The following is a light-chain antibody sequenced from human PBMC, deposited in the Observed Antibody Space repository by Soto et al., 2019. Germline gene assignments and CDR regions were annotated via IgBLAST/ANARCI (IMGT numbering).Light chain of an antibody. CDR1: QSVSSF. Sequence: EIVLTQSPATLSLSPGKRATLSCRASQSVSSFLAWYQQKPGQAPRLLIYDASNRATGIPARLSGSGSGTDFTLTISSLEPEDFAVYYCQQRSNWPLTFGGGTKVEIK. CDR3: QQRSNWPLT. V-gene: IGKV3-11*01. J-gene: IGKJ4*01. CDR2: DAS.